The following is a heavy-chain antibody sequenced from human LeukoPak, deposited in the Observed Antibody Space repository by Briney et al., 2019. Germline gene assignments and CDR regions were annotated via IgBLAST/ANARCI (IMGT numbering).Heavy chain of an antibody. J-gene: IGHJ6*03. CDR1: GFTFSSYG. V-gene: IGHV3-30*02. D-gene: IGHD5-18*01. CDR3: AKVILVDTAMVTVTYYYYYMDV. CDR2: IRYDGSNK. Sequence: GGSLRLSCAASGFTFSSYGMHWVRQAPGKGLEGVAFIRYDGSNKYYADSVKGRFTISRDNSKNTLYLQMNSLRAEDTAVYYCAKVILVDTAMVTVTYYYYYMDVWGKGTTVTVSS.